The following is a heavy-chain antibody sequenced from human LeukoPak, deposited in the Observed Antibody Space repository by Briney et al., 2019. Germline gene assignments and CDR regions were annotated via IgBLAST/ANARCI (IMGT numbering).Heavy chain of an antibody. D-gene: IGHD1-26*01. J-gene: IGHJ6*02. CDR2: ISYDGSNK. Sequence: SGGSLRLSCAASGFTFSSYGMHWVRQAPGKGLEWVAVISYDGSNKYYADSVKGRFTISRDNSKNTLYLQMNSLRSEDTAVYYCARGGSPPTGIDYYYYYGMDVWGQGTTVTVSS. CDR1: GFTFSSYG. V-gene: IGHV3-30*03. CDR3: ARGGSPPTGIDYYYYYGMDV.